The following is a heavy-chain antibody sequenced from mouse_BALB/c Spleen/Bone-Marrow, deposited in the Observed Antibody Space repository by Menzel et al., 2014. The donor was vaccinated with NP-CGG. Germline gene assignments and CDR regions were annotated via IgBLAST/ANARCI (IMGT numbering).Heavy chain of an antibody. Sequence: QVQLQQPGAELVKPGASVKLSCKASGYTFTSYWIHWVKLRPGHGLEWIGEINPSNGRTNYNEKFKNKATRTVDKSSSTAYIQLSILTSEDSAVYYCARYDGPAWSAYWGQGTLVTVS. CDR3: ARYDGPAWSAY. J-gene: IGHJ3*01. CDR1: GYTFTSYW. CDR2: INPSNGRT. D-gene: IGHD2-3*01. V-gene: IGHV1S81*02.